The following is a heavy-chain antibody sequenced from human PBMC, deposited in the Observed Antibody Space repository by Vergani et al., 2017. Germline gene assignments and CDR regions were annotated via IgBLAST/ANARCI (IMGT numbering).Heavy chain of an antibody. D-gene: IGHD4-11*01. J-gene: IGHJ6*03. V-gene: IGHV1-46*01. Sequence: QVQLVQSGAEVKNPGASVKVSCKASGYTFTSYYMHWVRQAPGQGLEWMGIINPSGGSTSYAQKFQGRVTMTRDTSTSTVYMELSSLRSEDTAVYYCARDQTVTRPVYYYYYYMDVWGKGTTVTVSS. CDR3: ARDQTVTRPVYYYYYYMDV. CDR1: GYTFTSYY. CDR2: INPSGGST.